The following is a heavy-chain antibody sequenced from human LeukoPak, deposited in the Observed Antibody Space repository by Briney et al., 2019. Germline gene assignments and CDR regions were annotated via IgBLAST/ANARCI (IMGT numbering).Heavy chain of an antibody. Sequence: SETLSLTCTVSGGSISSSSYYWGWIRQPPGKGLEWIGSIYYSGSTYYNPSLKSRVTISVDTSKNQFSLKLSSVTAADTAVYFCASRSHYFDNSPFDYWGQGILVTVSS. D-gene: IGHD3-22*01. V-gene: IGHV4-39*01. CDR1: GGSISSSSYY. CDR2: IYYSGST. J-gene: IGHJ4*02. CDR3: ASRSHYFDNSPFDY.